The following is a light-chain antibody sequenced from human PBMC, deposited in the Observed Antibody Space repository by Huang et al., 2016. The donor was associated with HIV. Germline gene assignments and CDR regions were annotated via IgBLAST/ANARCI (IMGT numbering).Light chain of an antibody. V-gene: IGKV3-15*01. Sequence: EIVMTQSPATLSVSPGERATLSFRASQSVTSNLAWYQQKPGQAPRLLIYGASSRATGIPDRFSGSGSGTEFTLTISSLQSEDFAVYYCQRYDNWPKFTFGPGTKVDIK. CDR2: GAS. CDR3: QRYDNWPKFT. J-gene: IGKJ3*01. CDR1: QSVTSN.